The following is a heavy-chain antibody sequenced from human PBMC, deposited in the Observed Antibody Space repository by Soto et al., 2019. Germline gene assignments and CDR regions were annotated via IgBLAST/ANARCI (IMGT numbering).Heavy chain of an antibody. Sequence: GGSLRLSCATSGFPFSDYNMNWVRQAPGKGLEWISYISSSSSTKYYAESVKGRFTISRDNGKKSLYLQMNSLRDDDTAVYYCARDVRFLEWFPDYWGLGTLVTVSS. J-gene: IGHJ4*02. CDR2: ISSSSSTK. V-gene: IGHV3-48*02. CDR1: GFPFSDYN. D-gene: IGHD3-3*01. CDR3: ARDVRFLEWFPDY.